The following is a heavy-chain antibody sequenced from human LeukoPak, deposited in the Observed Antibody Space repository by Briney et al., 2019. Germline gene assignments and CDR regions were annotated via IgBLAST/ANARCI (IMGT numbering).Heavy chain of an antibody. CDR2: INPNSGVT. V-gene: IGHV1-2*02. Sequence: GASVKVSCKAFGYTFKGFYMHWVRQAPGQGLEWMGWINPNSGVTNFAQKFQGRVSMTRDTSINTAYMDLASLRSDDTAVYYCTILGYCNTSSCLGDHWGQGTMVTVSS. CDR1: GYTFKGFY. D-gene: IGHD2/OR15-2a*01. J-gene: IGHJ4*02. CDR3: TILGYCNTSSCLGDH.